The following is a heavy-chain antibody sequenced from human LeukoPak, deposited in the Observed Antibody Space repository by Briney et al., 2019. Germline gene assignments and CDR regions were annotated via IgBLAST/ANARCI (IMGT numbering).Heavy chain of an antibody. CDR2: ISSGGSVM. Sequence: GGSLRLSCGASVYTFSDYTMNWVRQAPGKGPEWISYISSGGSVMHYADSVKGRFTISRDNVENSLYLQMNNLRVEDTAVYYCTRDLEYWGQGVLVTVSS. CDR1: VYTFSDYT. V-gene: IGHV3-48*01. J-gene: IGHJ4*02. CDR3: TRDLEY.